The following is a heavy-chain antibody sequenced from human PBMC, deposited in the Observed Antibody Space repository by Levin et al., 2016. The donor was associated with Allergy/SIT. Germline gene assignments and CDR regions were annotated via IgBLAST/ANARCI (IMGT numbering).Heavy chain of an antibody. CDR2: IYYSGST. D-gene: IGHD6-6*01. Sequence: RQAPGKGLEWIGYIYYSGSTNYNPSLKSRVTISVDTSKNQFSLKLSSVTAADTAVYYCARDYPSSLYYYGMDVWGQGTTVTV. J-gene: IGHJ6*02. V-gene: IGHV4-59*01. CDR3: ARDYPSSLYYYGMDV.